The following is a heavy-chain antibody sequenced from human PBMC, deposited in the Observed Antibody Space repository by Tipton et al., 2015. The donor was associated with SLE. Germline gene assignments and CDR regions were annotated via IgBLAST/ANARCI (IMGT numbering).Heavy chain of an antibody. J-gene: IGHJ4*02. Sequence: GLVKPSETLSLTCAVYGGSFSNYYWIWIRQPPGKGLEWIGDINHSGSTNYNSSLKSRVTISIDTPKNQFSLKLSSVTAADTAVYYCARDGNLYYDFWSGYRYFDYWGQGTLVTVSS. D-gene: IGHD3-3*01. CDR1: GGSFSNYY. CDR2: INHSGST. CDR3: ARDGNLYYDFWSGYRYFDY. V-gene: IGHV4-34*01.